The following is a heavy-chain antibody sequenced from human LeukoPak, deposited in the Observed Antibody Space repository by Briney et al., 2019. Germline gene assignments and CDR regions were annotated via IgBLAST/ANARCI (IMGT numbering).Heavy chain of an antibody. CDR3: ARGPPCNSESCYVLGAFDY. D-gene: IGHD2-2*01. V-gene: IGHV3-23*01. CDR1: GFTVSSYA. J-gene: IGHJ4*02. Sequence: GGSLRLSCAASGFTVSSYAMSWVRQAPGKGLEWVSGISGSGGNTYYADSVKGRFSISRDNSKHTLYLHMNSLRGEDTAVYFCARGPPCNSESCYVLGAFDYWGQGTLVTVSP. CDR2: ISGSGGNT.